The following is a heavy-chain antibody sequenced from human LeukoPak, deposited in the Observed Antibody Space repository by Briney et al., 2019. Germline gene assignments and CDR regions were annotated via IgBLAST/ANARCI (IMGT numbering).Heavy chain of an antibody. J-gene: IGHJ4*02. CDR1: GFTFSSYA. Sequence: PGGSLRLSCAASGFTFSSYAMSWVRQAPGKGLEWVSAISGSGGSTYYADSVKGRFTISRDNSKNTLYLQMNSLRAEDTAVYYCAIKIAVAGQDNYFDYWGQGTLVTVSS. CDR3: AIKIAVAGQDNYFDY. D-gene: IGHD6-19*01. CDR2: ISGSGGST. V-gene: IGHV3-23*01.